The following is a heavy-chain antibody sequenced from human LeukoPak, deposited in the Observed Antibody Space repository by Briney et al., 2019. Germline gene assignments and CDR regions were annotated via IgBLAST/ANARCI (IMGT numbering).Heavy chain of an antibody. D-gene: IGHD2-2*01. CDR2: MNPNSGNT. J-gene: IGHJ5*02. CDR1: GYTFTSYD. Sequence: GASVKVSCKASGYTFTSYDINWVRQATGQGLEWMGWMNPNSGNTGYAQKFQGRVTITRNTSISTAYMELSSLRSEDTAVYYCARGADIVVVPAARLYNWFDPWGQGTLVTVSS. V-gene: IGHV1-8*03. CDR3: ARGADIVVVPAARLYNWFDP.